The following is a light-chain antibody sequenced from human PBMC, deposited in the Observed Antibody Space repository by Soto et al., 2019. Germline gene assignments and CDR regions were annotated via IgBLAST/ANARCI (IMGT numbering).Light chain of an antibody. CDR2: GNR. V-gene: IGLV1-40*01. CDR1: SSNLGAGYD. J-gene: IGLJ3*02. CDR3: QAYYYSRTASV. Sequence: QSVLTQPPSVSGAPGQRVTISCTGNSSNLGAGYDVNWYQQLPGAAPKLVIFGNRNRPSGVSERFSGSKSGTSASLAITGRQTEDEADYYCQAYYYSRTASVFGGGTKLTVL.